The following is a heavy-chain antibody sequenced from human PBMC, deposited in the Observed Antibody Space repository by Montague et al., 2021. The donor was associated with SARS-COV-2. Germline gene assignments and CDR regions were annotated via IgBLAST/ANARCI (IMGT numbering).Heavy chain of an antibody. Sequence: QSGAEVKKPGESLRISCKASGGTFSSYTISWVRQAPGQGLEWMGGIIPIFDTTNYAQRFQGRVTITADESTSTAYMELSSLRSEDTAVYYCARGNYYDSSVVDYFDYWGQGTLVTVSS. V-gene: IGHV1-69*01. J-gene: IGHJ4*02. CDR2: IIPIFDTT. CDR3: ARGNYYDSSVVDYFDY. CDR1: GGTFSSYT. D-gene: IGHD3-22*01.